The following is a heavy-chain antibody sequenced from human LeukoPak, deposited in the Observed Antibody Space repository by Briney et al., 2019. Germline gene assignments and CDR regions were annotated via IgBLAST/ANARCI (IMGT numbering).Heavy chain of an antibody. Sequence: GGSLRLSCAASGFSFSNHGMHWVRQASGKGLEWVAVIWYDGSKTYYADSVKGRFTISRDNFKNTVYLQVSSLRAEDTAVYYCAREVTLRLGYWFDPWGQGTLVTVSS. CDR2: IWYDGSKT. CDR3: AREVTLRLGYWFDP. CDR1: GFSFSNHG. V-gene: IGHV3-33*01. D-gene: IGHD5-18*01. J-gene: IGHJ5*02.